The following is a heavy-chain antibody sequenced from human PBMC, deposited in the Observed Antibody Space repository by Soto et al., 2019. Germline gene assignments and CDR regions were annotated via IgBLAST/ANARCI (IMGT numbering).Heavy chain of an antibody. V-gene: IGHV3-30-3*01. CDR2: ISYDGSNK. D-gene: IGHD2-2*01. J-gene: IGHJ6*02. CDR3: AREHCSSTSCYGPFYYYGMAV. CDR1: GFTFSSYA. Sequence: GGSLRLSCAASGFTFSSYAMHWVRQAPCKGLEWVAVISYDGSNKYYADSVKGRFTISRDNSKNTLYLQMNSLRAEDTAVYYCAREHCSSTSCYGPFYYYGMAVCAQDTTVPVSS.